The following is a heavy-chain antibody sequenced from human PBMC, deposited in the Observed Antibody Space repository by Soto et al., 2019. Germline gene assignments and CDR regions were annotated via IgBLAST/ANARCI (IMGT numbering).Heavy chain of an antibody. J-gene: IGHJ5*02. CDR2: ISNDGSEK. CDR3: AKCVYDSGWKLPLDP. V-gene: IGHV3-30*18. Sequence: QVQLVESGGGVVQPGGSLRLSCAASGFTFRTYGMHWVRQAPGKGPEWLAVISNDGSEKYFADSVKGRFAISRDNSKSPLLLQMNSLRDDDTAVYYCAKCVYDSGWKLPLDPWGQGTLVIVSS. CDR1: GFTFRTYG. D-gene: IGHD3-22*01.